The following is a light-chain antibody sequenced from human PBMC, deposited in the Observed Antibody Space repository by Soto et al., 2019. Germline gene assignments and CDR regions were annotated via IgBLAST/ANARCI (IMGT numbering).Light chain of an antibody. CDR3: QQSYSTPRT. CDR1: QTVNTY. J-gene: IGKJ1*01. CDR2: AAS. V-gene: IGKV1-39*01. Sequence: DIQMTQSPSSLSASVGDRVTITCRASQTVNTYLNWYKQKPGKAPNLLIYAASTLQSGVPSMFNGSGSGTDFTLTISCLQPEDFVTYYCQQSYSTPRTFGQGPKVEIK.